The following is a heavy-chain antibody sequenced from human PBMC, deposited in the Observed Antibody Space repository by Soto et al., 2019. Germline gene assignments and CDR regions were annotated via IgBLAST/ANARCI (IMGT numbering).Heavy chain of an antibody. V-gene: IGHV4-34*01. CDR1: GGSFSGYS. CDR2: INHSGRT. Sequence: XGTLSLTCVVSGGSFSGYSWSWIRQPPGKGLEWIGEINHSGRTKYNPSLKSRVTTSVDTSKNQFSLKLNSVTAADTAVYYCASPNDAFDIWGQGTMVTVSS. J-gene: IGHJ3*02. CDR3: ASPNDAFDI.